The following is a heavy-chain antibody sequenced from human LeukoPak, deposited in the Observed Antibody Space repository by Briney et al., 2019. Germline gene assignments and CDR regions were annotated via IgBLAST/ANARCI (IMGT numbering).Heavy chain of an antibody. D-gene: IGHD4-17*01. J-gene: IGHJ4*02. CDR1: GFTFSSHW. Sequence: PGGSLRLSCAASGFTFSSHWMHWVRHTPGKGLVWVSRISSDASTTNYADSVKGRFTISRDNAKNTLYLQMISLRAEDTAVYYCARETTARGNYFDSWGQGTLVTVSS. CDR2: ISSDASTT. V-gene: IGHV3-74*01. CDR3: ARETTARGNYFDS.